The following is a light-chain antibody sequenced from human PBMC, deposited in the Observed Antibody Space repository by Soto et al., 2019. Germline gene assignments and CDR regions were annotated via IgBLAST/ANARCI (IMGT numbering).Light chain of an antibody. CDR2: TND. V-gene: IGLV1-47*02. Sequence: QSVLTQPPSASGTPGQRVTISCSGSSSNIGSSSVYWYQQLPETAPKLLIYTNDQRPSGVPDRFSGSKSGTSASLAISGLRSEDEADYYCSSFTTSSTLVVFGGGTKLTVL. J-gene: IGLJ2*01. CDR3: SSFTTSSTLVV. CDR1: SSNIGSSS.